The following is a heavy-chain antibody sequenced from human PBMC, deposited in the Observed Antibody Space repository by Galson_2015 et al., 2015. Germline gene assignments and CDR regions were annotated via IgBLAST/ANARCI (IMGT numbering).Heavy chain of an antibody. V-gene: IGHV3-15*01. Sequence: SLRLSCAASGFTSSDAWMSWVRQAPGKGLEWVGRIKSKSEGGTTDYAAPVKGRFTISRDDSKSTLYLHMNSLKTEDTAVYFCTTLAAIDIWGQGTMVTVSS. CDR3: TTLAAIDI. CDR1: GFTSSDAW. CDR2: IKSKSEGGTT. J-gene: IGHJ3*02.